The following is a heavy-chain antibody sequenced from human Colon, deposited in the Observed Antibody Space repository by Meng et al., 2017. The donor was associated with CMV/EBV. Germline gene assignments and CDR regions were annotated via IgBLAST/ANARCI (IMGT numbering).Heavy chain of an antibody. CDR2: IYYTGSV. CDR3: ARDYWNYRAGYLDP. CDR1: NGSVSGYY. V-gene: IGHV4-59*02. D-gene: IGHD1-7*01. Sequence: SETLSLTCTVSNGSVSGYYWYWIRQPPGKGLEYIGYIYYTGSVNYNPSLKSRVTILVDPSMNQFSLSLFSVTAADTAVHYCARDYWNYRAGYLDPWGQGTLVTVSS. J-gene: IGHJ5*02.